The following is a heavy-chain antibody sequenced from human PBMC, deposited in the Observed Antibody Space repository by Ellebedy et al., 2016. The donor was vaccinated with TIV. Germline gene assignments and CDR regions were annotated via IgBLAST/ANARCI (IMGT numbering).Heavy chain of an antibody. CDR2: IYPNHADA. Sequence: KVSCKGSGYSFTSNWLGWVRQMPGKGLEWMGIIYPNHADASYRPPFQGQVTFSADRSTSTAYLHWSSLKASDTAMYDCARLDSGGWNHWGQGTLVTVSS. CDR1: GYSFTSNW. V-gene: IGHV5-51*01. J-gene: IGHJ5*02. CDR3: ARLDSGGWNH. D-gene: IGHD3-16*01.